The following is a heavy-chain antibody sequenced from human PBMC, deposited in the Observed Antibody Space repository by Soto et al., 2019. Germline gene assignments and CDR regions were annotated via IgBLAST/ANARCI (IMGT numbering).Heavy chain of an antibody. CDR1: GFTFDDYA. V-gene: IGHV3-9*01. CDR2: RTWNGEVL. J-gene: IGHJ6*02. Sequence: GGSLRLSCVASGFTFDDYAIHWVRQTPGKGLEWVSGRTWNGEVLGYADSVKGRFTISRDNAKNSLYLEMNSLRAEDTAVYYCARSTMVNQIYYYYFGMDVWGPGATVTV. D-gene: IGHD3-10*01. CDR3: ARSTMVNQIYYYYFGMDV.